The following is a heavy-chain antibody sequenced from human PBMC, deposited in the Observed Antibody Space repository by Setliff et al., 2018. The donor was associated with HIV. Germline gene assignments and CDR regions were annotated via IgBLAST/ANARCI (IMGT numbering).Heavy chain of an antibody. Sequence: ASVKVSCKASGYTFTGYYMHWVRQAPGQGLEWMGWINPNSGGTNYAQKFQGRVTMTRDTSVSTAYMELSRLRSDDTAVYYCARARGVGGHFYYYGMDVWSQGTTVTVSS. D-gene: IGHD3-16*01. V-gene: IGHV1-2*02. CDR3: ARARGVGGHFYYYGMDV. CDR1: GYTFTGYY. CDR2: INPNSGGT. J-gene: IGHJ6*02.